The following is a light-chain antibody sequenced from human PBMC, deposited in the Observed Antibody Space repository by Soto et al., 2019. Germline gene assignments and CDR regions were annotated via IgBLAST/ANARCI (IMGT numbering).Light chain of an antibody. V-gene: IGKV3-11*01. Sequence: EIVLTQSPATLSLSPGERATLSCRASQSVGTFLAWYQQKPGQAPRLLIYDASNRATGNPGRFSGSGSGTDFTLTISSLDPEDFVVYCCQCFSKSPPYTFGQGTKVEI. CDR2: DAS. CDR1: QSVGTF. J-gene: IGKJ2*01. CDR3: QCFSKSPPYT.